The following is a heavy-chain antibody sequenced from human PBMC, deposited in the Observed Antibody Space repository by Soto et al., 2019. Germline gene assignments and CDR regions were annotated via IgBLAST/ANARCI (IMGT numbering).Heavy chain of an antibody. J-gene: IGHJ4*02. D-gene: IGHD4-17*01. CDR1: GGSFSGYY. Sequence: QVQLQQWGAGLLKPSETLSLTCAVYGGSFSGYYWSWIRQPPGKGLEWIGEINHSGSTNYNPSLKSRVTISVDTSKNQFSLKLSSVTAADTAVYYCARVPYGDYEDFWGQGTLVTVSS. CDR2: INHSGST. V-gene: IGHV4-34*01. CDR3: ARVPYGDYEDF.